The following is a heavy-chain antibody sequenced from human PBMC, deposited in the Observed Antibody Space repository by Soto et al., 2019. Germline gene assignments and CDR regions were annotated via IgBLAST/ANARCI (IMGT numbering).Heavy chain of an antibody. CDR3: ARDIKPLIAQPIQQLVPTQPFDY. J-gene: IGHJ4*02. CDR2: IRFDGTDE. Sequence: GVTLRFSCSAFKSIFTGYGMHWVRQTPGKGLEWVAVIRFDGTDEHYADSVKGRFTISRDNSKNMLYLQMNSLRAEDTAVYYCARDIKPLIAQPIQQLVPTQPFDYWGQGTLVTVSS. CDR1: KSIFTGYG. D-gene: IGHD6-13*01. V-gene: IGHV3-33*01.